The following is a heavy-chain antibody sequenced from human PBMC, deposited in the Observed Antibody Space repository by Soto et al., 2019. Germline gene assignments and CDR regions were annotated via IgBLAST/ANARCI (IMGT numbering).Heavy chain of an antibody. Sequence: SETLSLTCTVSGGSISSYYWSWIRQPPGKGLEWIGYIYYSGSTNYNPSLKSRVTISVDTSKNQFSLKLSSVTAADTAVYYCARVRTTVTSDRGAFDYWGQGNLVTVS. J-gene: IGHJ4*02. CDR1: GGSISSYY. D-gene: IGHD4-17*01. V-gene: IGHV4-59*01. CDR3: ARVRTTVTSDRGAFDY. CDR2: IYYSGST.